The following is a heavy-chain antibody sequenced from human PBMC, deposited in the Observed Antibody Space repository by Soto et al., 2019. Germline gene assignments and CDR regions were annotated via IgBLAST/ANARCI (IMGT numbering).Heavy chain of an antibody. CDR3: ARGPRWLQNYYYYYMDV. D-gene: IGHD5-12*01. J-gene: IGHJ6*03. CDR1: GYTFTSYG. CDR2: ISAYNGNT. V-gene: IGHV1-18*01. Sequence: ASVKVSCKASGYTFTSYGISWVRQAPGQGLEWMGWISAYNGNTNYAQKLQGRVTMTTDTSTSTAYMELRSLRSDDTAVYYCARGPRWLQNYYYYYMDVWGKGTTVTVSS.